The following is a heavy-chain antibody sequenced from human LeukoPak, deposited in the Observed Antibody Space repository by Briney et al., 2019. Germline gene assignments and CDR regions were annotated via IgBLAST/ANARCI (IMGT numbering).Heavy chain of an antibody. CDR1: GYTFTSYA. V-gene: IGHV1-3*01. J-gene: IGHJ4*02. CDR2: INAGNGNT. Sequence: ASVKVSCKASGYTFTSYAMHWVRQAPGQRLEWMGWINAGNGNTKYSQKFQGRVTITRDTSASTAYMELSSLRSEDTAVYYCARDRDIVVVVAATGGAFDYWGQGTLVTVSS. CDR3: ARDRDIVVVVAATGGAFDY. D-gene: IGHD2-15*01.